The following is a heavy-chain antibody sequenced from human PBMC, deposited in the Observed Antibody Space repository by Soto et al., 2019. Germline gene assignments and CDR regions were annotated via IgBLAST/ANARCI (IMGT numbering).Heavy chain of an antibody. CDR3: AKEGSVVYFDY. CDR2: ISGSGDST. V-gene: IGHV3-23*01. D-gene: IGHD2-15*01. J-gene: IGHJ4*02. Sequence: GGSLRLSCAASILPFSSYAMSWVRQAPGKGLEWVSAISGSGDSTYYADSVKGRFTISRDNSKSTLYLQMNSLRVEDTAVYYCAKEGSVVYFDYWGQGTLVTVSS. CDR1: ILPFSSYA.